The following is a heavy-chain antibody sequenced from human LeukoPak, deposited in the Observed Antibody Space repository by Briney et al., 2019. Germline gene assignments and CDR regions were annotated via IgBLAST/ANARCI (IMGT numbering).Heavy chain of an antibody. J-gene: IGHJ5*02. Sequence: SETLSLTCTVSGGSIRSSYYYWGWIRQPPGKGLEWIGSIYDSGSTYYNPSLKSRVTISVDTSKNQFSLKLNSVTAADTAVYYCARGPSGSYNRFDPWGQGTLVTVSS. CDR3: ARGPSGSYNRFDP. CDR2: IYDSGST. CDR1: GGSIRSSYYY. V-gene: IGHV4-39*01. D-gene: IGHD1-26*01.